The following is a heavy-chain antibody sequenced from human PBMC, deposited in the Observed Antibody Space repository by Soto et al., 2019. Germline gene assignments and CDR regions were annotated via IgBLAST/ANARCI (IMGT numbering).Heavy chain of an antibody. CDR3: ARRSYVVVVAATFDY. CDR2: INHSGST. D-gene: IGHD2-15*01. J-gene: IGHJ4*02. V-gene: IGHV4-34*01. CDR1: GGSFSGYY. Sequence: SETLSLTCAVYGGSFSGYYWSWIRQPPGKGLEWIGEINHSGSTNYNPSLKSRVTISVDTSKNQFSLKLSSVTAADTAVYYCARRSYVVVVAATFDYWGQGTLVTVSS.